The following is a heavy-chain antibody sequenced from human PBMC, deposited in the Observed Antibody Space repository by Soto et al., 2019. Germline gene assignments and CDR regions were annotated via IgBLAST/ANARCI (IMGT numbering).Heavy chain of an antibody. D-gene: IGHD3-10*01. Sequence: PVGSLRLSCAASGFTFSSYAMSWARQAPGKGLEWVSDISGSGGSTYYADSVKGRFTISSDNSKNTLYLQMNSLRAEDTAVYYCAKGISGSGRSPFDYWGQGTLVTVSS. CDR2: ISGSGGST. V-gene: IGHV3-23*01. CDR1: GFTFSSYA. J-gene: IGHJ4*02. CDR3: AKGISGSGRSPFDY.